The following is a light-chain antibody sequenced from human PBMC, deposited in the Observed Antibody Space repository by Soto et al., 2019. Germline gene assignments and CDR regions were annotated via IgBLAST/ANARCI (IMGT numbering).Light chain of an antibody. J-gene: IGLJ1*01. CDR2: EGT. V-gene: IGLV2-14*02. Sequence: QSVLTQPASVSGSPGQSITISCTGTNNLVSWYQQHPGKAPKVVVYEGTKRPSGVSNRFSGSNSGGTASLTVSGLQAEDEADYYCSSYAGSNIHYVFGTGTKVTVL. CDR3: SSYAGSNIHYV. CDR1: NNL.